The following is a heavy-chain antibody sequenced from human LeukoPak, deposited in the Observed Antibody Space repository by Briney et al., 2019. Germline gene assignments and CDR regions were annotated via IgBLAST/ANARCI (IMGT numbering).Heavy chain of an antibody. Sequence: SETLSLTCTVSGDSISPYYWSWIRQPPGKGLEWIGYIYYSGDTNYNPSLKSRVTMSVDTSKNQFSLKLSSVTAADTAVYYCARYQVQLWPHPDYYMDVWGKGTTVTVSS. J-gene: IGHJ6*03. D-gene: IGHD5-18*01. V-gene: IGHV4-59*01. CDR2: IYYSGDT. CDR1: GDSISPYY. CDR3: ARYQVQLWPHPDYYMDV.